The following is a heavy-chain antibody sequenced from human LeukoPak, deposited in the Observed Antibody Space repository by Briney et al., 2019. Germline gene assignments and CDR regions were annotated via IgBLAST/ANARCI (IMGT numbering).Heavy chain of an antibody. D-gene: IGHD4-17*01. Sequence: ASLRVSCKASGYTFTNYGISWGRQAPGQGREWMGWMSALNGNTNYQHKLQGRVTITTDTSKKTAYMDLWSLRCDGTAMYSCARDSALLNHGDWYGGSDYWGQGTLVSVSS. J-gene: IGHJ4*02. CDR3: ARDSALLNHGDWYGGSDY. V-gene: IGHV1-18*01. CDR1: GYTFTNYG. CDR2: MSALNGNT.